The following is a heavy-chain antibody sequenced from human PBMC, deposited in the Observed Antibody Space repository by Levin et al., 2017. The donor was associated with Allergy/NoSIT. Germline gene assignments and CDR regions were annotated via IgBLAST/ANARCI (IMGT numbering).Heavy chain of an antibody. CDR2: IYSGGRI. V-gene: IGHV3-53*01. Sequence: GGSLRLSCAASGFTISSNYMSWVRQAPGKGLEWVSVIYSGGRIYYADSVKGRFTISRDNSKNTLDLQMNSLRAEDTAVYYCARDHYDILTGYYRGYGMDVWGQGTTVTVSS. D-gene: IGHD3-9*01. CDR1: GFTISSNY. J-gene: IGHJ6*02. CDR3: ARDHYDILTGYYRGYGMDV.